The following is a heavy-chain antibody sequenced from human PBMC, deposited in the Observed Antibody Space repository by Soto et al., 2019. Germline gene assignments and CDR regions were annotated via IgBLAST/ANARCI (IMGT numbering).Heavy chain of an antibody. CDR3: AKDLSLRSIAALFDY. V-gene: IGHV3-74*01. CDR2: IKSDGSST. CDR1: GFVFTRYT. D-gene: IGHD6-6*01. Sequence: GGSLRLSCAASGFVFTRYTMGWVRQAPGKGLVWVSGIKSDGSSTNYADSVKGRFTISRDNSKNTLYLQMNSLRAEDTAVYYCAKDLSLRSIAALFDYWGKGTLVTVSS. J-gene: IGHJ4*02.